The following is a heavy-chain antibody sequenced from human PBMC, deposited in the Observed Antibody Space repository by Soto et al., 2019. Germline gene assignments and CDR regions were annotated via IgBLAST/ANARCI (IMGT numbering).Heavy chain of an antibody. J-gene: IGHJ6*02. CDR2: ISAYNGNT. CDR1: GYTFTSYG. Sequence: QVQLVQSGAEVKKPGASVKVSCKASGYTFTSYGISWVRQAPGQGLEWMGWISAYNGNTNYAQKLQGRVTMTTDTSTSTAYMELRRLGSKDRAVYDCARIRIAVAGTNYYGMDVWGQGTTVTVSS. CDR3: ARIRIAVAGTNYYGMDV. D-gene: IGHD6-19*01. V-gene: IGHV1-18*04.